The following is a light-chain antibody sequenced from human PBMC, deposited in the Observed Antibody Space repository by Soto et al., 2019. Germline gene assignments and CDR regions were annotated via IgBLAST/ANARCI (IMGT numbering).Light chain of an antibody. J-gene: IGLJ2*01. V-gene: IGLV1-40*01. CDR2: GNT. CDR1: SSNIGAGYD. Sequence: QSVLTQPPSVSGAPGQRVTISCTGSSSNIGAGYDVHWYQQLPGRAPKLLIYGNTNRPSGVPDRFSGSKSGTSASLAITGLQAEDEADYYCLSFDRSTSVVFGGGTKLTVL. CDR3: LSFDRSTSVV.